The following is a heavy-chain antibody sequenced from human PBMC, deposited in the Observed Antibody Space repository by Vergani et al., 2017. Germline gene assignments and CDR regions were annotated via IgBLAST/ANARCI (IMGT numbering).Heavy chain of an antibody. CDR1: GFTFSSYE. CDR2: ISSSGSTI. D-gene: IGHD1-26*01. V-gene: IGHV3-48*03. CDR3: ATLRIVRGPDDY. J-gene: IGHJ4*02. Sequence: VQLVESGGGVVQPGRSLRLSCAASGFTFSSYEMNWVRQAPGKGLEWVSYISSSGSTIYYADSVKGRFTIYRDNAKNSLYLQLNSLRAEDTAVYYCATLRIVRGPDDYWGQGTLVTVSS.